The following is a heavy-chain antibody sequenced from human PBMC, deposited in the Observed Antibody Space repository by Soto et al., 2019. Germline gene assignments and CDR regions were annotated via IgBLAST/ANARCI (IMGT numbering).Heavy chain of an antibody. CDR3: ARAARLSPFDC. CDR2: IYHSGNT. Sequence: QMQLQESGPGLVKPSGTLSLTCGVSSGSIGSGLWWNWVRQPPGKGLEWIGEIYHSGNTNYTASLKSRVTISVDESKNQFSLKLTSVTAADTAVYFCARAARLSPFDCWGQGILVTVSS. D-gene: IGHD6-6*01. CDR1: SGSIGSGLW. V-gene: IGHV4-4*02. J-gene: IGHJ4*02.